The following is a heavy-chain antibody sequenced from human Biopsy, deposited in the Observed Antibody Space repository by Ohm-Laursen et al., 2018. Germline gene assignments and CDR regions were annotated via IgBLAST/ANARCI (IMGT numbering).Heavy chain of an antibody. D-gene: IGHD1-1*01. Sequence: GSSVKVSCKVSGYSLTELSMHWVRQAPGQRLEWMGGFAPENGRIVYSQKFQGRVTMTEDTSTSTAYMEVWRLRSDDTAVYYCAADINVWNVNYWGQGTQVIVSS. CDR1: GYSLTELS. CDR3: AADINVWNVNY. J-gene: IGHJ4*02. CDR2: FAPENGRI. V-gene: IGHV1-24*01.